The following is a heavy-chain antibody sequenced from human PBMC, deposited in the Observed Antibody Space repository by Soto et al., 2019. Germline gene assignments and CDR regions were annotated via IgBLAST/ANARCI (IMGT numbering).Heavy chain of an antibody. J-gene: IGHJ4*01. Sequence: QVQLQESGPGLVKPSETLSLTCTVSGGSISSYYWSWIRQPPGKGLEWIGYIYYSGSTNYNPSLKSRVTISVDTSKNQFSLKLSSVTGADTAVYYWARGLGEAAFDYWGQGTLVTVSS. CDR2: IYYSGST. CDR1: GGSISSYY. D-gene: IGHD3-16*01. CDR3: ARGLGEAAFDY. V-gene: IGHV4-59*01.